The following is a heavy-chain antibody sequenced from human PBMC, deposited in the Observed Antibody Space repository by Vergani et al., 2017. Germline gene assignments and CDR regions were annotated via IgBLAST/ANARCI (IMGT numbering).Heavy chain of an antibody. CDR2: ISGYNGNT. J-gene: IGHJ1*01. CDR3: ARGNYDSSGYYDAEYFQH. D-gene: IGHD3-22*01. V-gene: IGHV1-18*01. Sequence: QVQLVQSGAEVKKPGASVEVSCKASRYTFTSYSISWVRQAPGQGLEWMGRISGYNGNTNYAQKFQDRVTMTTDTSTSTAYRELRSLRSDDTAVYYCARGNYDSSGYYDAEYFQHWGQGTLVTVSS. CDR1: RYTFTSYS.